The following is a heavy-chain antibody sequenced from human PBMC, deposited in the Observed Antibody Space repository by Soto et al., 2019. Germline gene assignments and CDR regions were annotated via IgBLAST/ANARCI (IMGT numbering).Heavy chain of an antibody. V-gene: IGHV4-30-4*01. J-gene: IGHJ6*02. CDR2: IYYSGST. Sequence: SETLSLTCTVSGGSISSGDYYWSWIRQPPGKGLEWIGYIYYSGSTYYNPSLKSRVTISVDTSKNQFSLKLSSVTAADTAVYYCARDPGLYYGMDVWGQGTTVTVSS. CDR3: ARDPGLYYGMDV. CDR1: GGSISSGDYY.